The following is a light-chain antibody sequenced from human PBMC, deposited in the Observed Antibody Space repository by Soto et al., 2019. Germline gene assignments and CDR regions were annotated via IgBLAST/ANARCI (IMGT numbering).Light chain of an antibody. V-gene: IGLV1-40*01. CDR2: TNR. J-gene: IGLJ2*01. CDR1: SSNIGGGYD. CDR3: QSYDSRLSGREV. Sequence: QSVLTQPPSVSGAPGQRVTISCTGSSSNIGGGYDVHWYQQIPGTAPKLLIYTNRNRPSGVPDRFSGSKSGTSASLAISGLQTEDEAEYYCQSYDSRLSGREVFGGGTKVTVL.